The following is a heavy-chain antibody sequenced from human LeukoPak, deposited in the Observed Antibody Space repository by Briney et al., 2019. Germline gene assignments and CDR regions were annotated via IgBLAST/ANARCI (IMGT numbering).Heavy chain of an antibody. D-gene: IGHD3-3*01. CDR3: ARSITIFGVVIYYYYYMDV. J-gene: IGHJ6*03. Sequence: PGGSLRLSCAASGFTFSSYEMNWVRQAPGKGLEWVSYISSSGSTIYYADSVKGRFTISRDNAKNSLYLQMNSLRAEDTAVYYCARSITIFGVVIYYYYYMDVWGKGTTVTVSS. V-gene: IGHV3-48*03. CDR2: ISSSGSTI. CDR1: GFTFSSYE.